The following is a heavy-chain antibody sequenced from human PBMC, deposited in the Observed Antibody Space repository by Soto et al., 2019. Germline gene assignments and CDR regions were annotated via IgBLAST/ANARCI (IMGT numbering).Heavy chain of an antibody. Sequence: EVQLLDSGGGLVKPGGSLRLSCAASGFTVTNYAMTWVRQAPGKGLEWVSSISGGDGDTSYADSVKGRFTISRDNSENTMFLQMNSLRPDDTAVYYCAKDRFTSTVRKYWFFDLWGRGTLVTVSS. CDR2: ISGGDGDT. D-gene: IGHD3-10*01. CDR1: GFTVTNYA. V-gene: IGHV3-23*01. CDR3: AKDRFTSTVRKYWFFDL. J-gene: IGHJ2*01.